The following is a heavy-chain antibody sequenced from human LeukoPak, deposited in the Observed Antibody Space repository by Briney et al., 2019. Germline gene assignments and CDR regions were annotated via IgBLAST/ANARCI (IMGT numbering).Heavy chain of an antibody. V-gene: IGHV1-18*01. J-gene: IGHJ4*02. CDR1: GYTFTSYG. D-gene: IGHD6-6*01. CDR3: ASLVGTYSSSSGVDY. CDR2: ISAYNGNT. Sequence: ASVKVSCKASGYTFTSYGISWVRQAPGQGLEWMGWISAYNGNTNYAQKLQGRVTMTTDTSTSTAYMELRSLRSDDTAVYYCASLVGTYSSSSGVDYWGQGTLVTVSS.